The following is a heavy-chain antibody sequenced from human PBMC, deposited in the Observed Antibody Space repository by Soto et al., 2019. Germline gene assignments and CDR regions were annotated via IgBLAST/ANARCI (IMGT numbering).Heavy chain of an antibody. CDR1: GGSISGYY. J-gene: IGHJ4*02. Sequence: QVQLQESGPGLVKPSETLSLTCTVSGGSISGYYWNWIRQPPGKGLEYIGYIYYSGSTNYNPSLTSRVPTSVHTSKNQFSLELTSVTAADTAVYYCARAMLGSSPWHFHYWGQGTLVTVSS. CDR3: ARAMLGSSPWHFHY. V-gene: IGHV4-59*01. CDR2: IYYSGST. D-gene: IGHD6-6*01.